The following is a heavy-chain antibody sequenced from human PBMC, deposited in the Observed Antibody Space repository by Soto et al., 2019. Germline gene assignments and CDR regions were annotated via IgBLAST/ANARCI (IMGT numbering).Heavy chain of an antibody. Sequence: SETLSLTCAVSGYSISSGYYWAWIRQPPGMGLEWIGSIYHSGTTYDNPSLKSRATISVDMSKNQFSLKLSSVTAADTAVYYCARLLYDSRGYYYFDYWGQGTLVTVSS. CDR1: GYSISSGYY. D-gene: IGHD3-22*01. CDR3: ARLLYDSRGYYYFDY. J-gene: IGHJ4*02. CDR2: IYHSGTT. V-gene: IGHV4-38-2*01.